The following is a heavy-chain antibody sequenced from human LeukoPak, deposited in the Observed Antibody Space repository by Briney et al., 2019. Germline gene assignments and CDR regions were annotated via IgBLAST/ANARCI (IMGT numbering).Heavy chain of an antibody. V-gene: IGHV3-23*01. CDR1: GFTFSSYG. CDR3: AKGRVVRWPFDY. D-gene: IGHD3-3*01. J-gene: IGHJ4*02. CDR2: ISGSGGST. Sequence: GGSLRLSCAASGFTFSSYGMHWVRQAPGKGLEWVSAISGSGGSTYYADSVKGRFTISRDNSKNTLYLLMNSLRAEDTAVYYCAKGRVVRWPFDYWGQGTLVTVSS.